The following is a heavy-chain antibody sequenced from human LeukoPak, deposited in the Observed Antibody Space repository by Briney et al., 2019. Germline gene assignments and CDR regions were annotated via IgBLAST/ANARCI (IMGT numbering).Heavy chain of an antibody. CDR2: IYYSGST. D-gene: IGHD3-22*01. Sequence: SQTLSLTCTASGGSISSGGYYWSWIRQHPGKGLGWIGYIYYSGSTYYNPSLKSRVTISVDTSKNQFSLKLSSVTAADTAVYYCARAPGPSYYYDSSGLDYWGQGTLVTVSS. CDR3: ARAPGPSYYYDSSGLDY. CDR1: GGSISSGGYY. V-gene: IGHV4-31*03. J-gene: IGHJ4*02.